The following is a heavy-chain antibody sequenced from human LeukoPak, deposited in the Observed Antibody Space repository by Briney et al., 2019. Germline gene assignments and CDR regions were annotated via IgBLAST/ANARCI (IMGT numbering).Heavy chain of an antibody. Sequence: PGGSLRLSCAASGFTFSSYAMSWVRQAPGKGLEWVSAISCSGGSTYYADSVKGRFTISRDNSKNTLYLQMNRLRAEDTAVYYCARENIAGYYYDSSGYYRDDYWGQGTLVTVSS. J-gene: IGHJ4*02. V-gene: IGHV3-23*01. CDR2: ISCSGGST. CDR3: ARENIAGYYYDSSGYYRDDY. D-gene: IGHD3-22*01. CDR1: GFTFSSYA.